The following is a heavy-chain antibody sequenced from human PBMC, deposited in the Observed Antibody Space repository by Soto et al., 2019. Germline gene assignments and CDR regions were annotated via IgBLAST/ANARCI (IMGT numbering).Heavy chain of an antibody. J-gene: IGHJ6*02. V-gene: IGHV1-18*01. CDR1: GYTFTSYG. CDR3: ARGGYYDSSGSRNYHYYGMGV. CDR2: ISAYNGNT. D-gene: IGHD3-22*01. Sequence: ASVKVSCKASGYTFTSYGISWVRQAPGQGLEWMGWISAYNGNTNYAQKLQGRVTMTTDTSTRTAYMELRSLRSDDTAVYYCARGGYYDSSGSRNYHYYGMGVWGLGTTVTVS.